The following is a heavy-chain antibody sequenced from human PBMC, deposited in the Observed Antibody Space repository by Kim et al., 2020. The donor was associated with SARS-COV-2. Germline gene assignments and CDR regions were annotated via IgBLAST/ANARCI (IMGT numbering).Heavy chain of an antibody. V-gene: IGHV4-39*01. CDR2: IYYSGST. CDR1: GGSISSSSYY. D-gene: IGHD3-3*01. CDR3: ASKWSGYYFNLPLGTFDY. Sequence: SETLSLTCTVSGGSISSSSYYWGWIRQPPGKGLEWIGSIYYSGSTYYNPSLKIRVTISVDTSKNQFSLKLSSVTAADTAVYYCASKWSGYYFNLPLGTFDYWGQGTLVTVSS. J-gene: IGHJ4*02.